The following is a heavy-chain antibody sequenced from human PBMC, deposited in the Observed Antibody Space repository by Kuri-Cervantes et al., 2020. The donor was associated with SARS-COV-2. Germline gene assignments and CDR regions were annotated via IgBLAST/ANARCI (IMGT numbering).Heavy chain of an antibody. V-gene: IGHV4-59*01. D-gene: IGHD6-19*01. CDR1: GDSISSTY. Sequence: SETLSLTCDVSGDSISSTYWSWIRQPPGRGLEWIGFVHYSGTTSYSPSLKSRVTMSVDTSKNHFSLKLSSVTTADTAVYYCARSGWSLDCWGQGTLVTVSS. CDR3: ARSGWSLDC. J-gene: IGHJ4*02. CDR2: VHYSGTT.